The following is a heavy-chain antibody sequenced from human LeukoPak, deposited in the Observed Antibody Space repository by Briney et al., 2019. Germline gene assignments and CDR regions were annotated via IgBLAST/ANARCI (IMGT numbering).Heavy chain of an antibody. V-gene: IGHV5-51*01. CDR3: ATTLIDGSYPYYYYGMDV. CDR2: IYPGDSDT. CDR1: GYSFTSYW. D-gene: IGHD1-26*01. J-gene: IGHJ6*02. Sequence: GESLKISCKGSGYSFTSYWIGWVRQMPEKGLEWMGIIYPGDSDTKYSPSFQGQVTISADKSISTAYLQWSSLKASDTAMYYCATTLIDGSYPYYYYGMDVWGQGTTVTVSS.